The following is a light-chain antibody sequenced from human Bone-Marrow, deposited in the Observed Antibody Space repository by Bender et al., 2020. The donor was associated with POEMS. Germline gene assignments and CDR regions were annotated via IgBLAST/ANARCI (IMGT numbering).Light chain of an antibody. CDR1: SSNLGAGYD. V-gene: IGLV1-47*01. Sequence: QSVLTQPPSASGTPGQRVTISCSGSSSNLGAGYDVHWYQQFPGTAPKLLIYNNNQRPSGVPDRFSGSTSATSASLAISGLRSEDEADYYCSSWDDSLNGRVFGGGTRLTVL. CDR2: NNN. CDR3: SSWDDSLNGRV. J-gene: IGLJ3*02.